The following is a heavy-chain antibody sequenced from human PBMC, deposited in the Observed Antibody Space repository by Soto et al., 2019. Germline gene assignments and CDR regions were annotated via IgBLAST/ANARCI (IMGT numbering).Heavy chain of an antibody. Sequence: EVQLLESGGGLVQPGGSLRLSCAASGFTFSSYAMSWVRQAPGKGLEWVSAISGSGGSTYYADSVKGRFTISRDNSNNALYLQMKSLRAEDTAVYYCAKSEKDYDFWSGYYSDAEYFQHWGQGTLVTVSS. CDR3: AKSEKDYDFWSGYYSDAEYFQH. V-gene: IGHV3-23*01. CDR1: GFTFSSYA. J-gene: IGHJ1*01. CDR2: ISGSGGST. D-gene: IGHD3-3*01.